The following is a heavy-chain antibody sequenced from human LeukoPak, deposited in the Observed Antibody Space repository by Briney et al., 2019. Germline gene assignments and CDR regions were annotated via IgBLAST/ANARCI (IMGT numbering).Heavy chain of an antibody. CDR1: GGTFSSYA. CDR3: ASRVGTTWIQLWLPLDY. J-gene: IGHJ4*02. Sequence: SVTVSCKASGGTFSSYAISWVRQAPGQGLEWMGGIIPIFGTANYAQKFQGRVTITADESTSTAYMELSSLRSEDTAVYYCASRVGTTWIQLWLPLDYWGQGTLVTVSS. CDR2: IIPIFGTA. D-gene: IGHD5-18*01. V-gene: IGHV1-69*13.